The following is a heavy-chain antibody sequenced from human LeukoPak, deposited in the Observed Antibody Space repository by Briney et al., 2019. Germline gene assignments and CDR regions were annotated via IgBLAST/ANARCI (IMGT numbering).Heavy chain of an antibody. CDR2: IKTKTDGGTT. D-gene: IGHD3-22*01. J-gene: IGHJ4*02. CDR3: STDSSEAGHS. CDR1: GFTFSTYN. Sequence: PGGSLRLSCAASGFTFSTYNMNWVRQAPGKGLEWVGRIKTKTDGGTTDYAAPVIGRFTISRDDSKNTLYLQMSSLKTEDTAVYYCSTDSSEAGHSWGQGTLVTVPS. V-gene: IGHV3-15*01.